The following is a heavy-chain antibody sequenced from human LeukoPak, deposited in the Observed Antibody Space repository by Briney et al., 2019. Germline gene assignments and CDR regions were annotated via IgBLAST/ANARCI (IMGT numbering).Heavy chain of an antibody. J-gene: IGHJ4*02. CDR1: GGSISSYY. V-gene: IGHV4-59*12. D-gene: IGHD5-12*01. CDR3: ARGPLDSGYTYFDY. CDR2: IYYSGST. Sequence: PSETLSLTCTVSGGSISSYYWSWIRQPPGKGLEWIGYIYYSGSTSYNPSLKSRVTISVDTSKNQFSLNLSSVTAADTAVYYCARGPLDSGYTYFDYWGQGTLVSVAS.